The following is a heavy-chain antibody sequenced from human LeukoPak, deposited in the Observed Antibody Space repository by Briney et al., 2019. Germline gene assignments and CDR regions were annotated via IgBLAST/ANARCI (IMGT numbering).Heavy chain of an antibody. CDR1: GFTFSSYAM. D-gene: IGHD2-2*01. J-gene: IGHJ6*02. Sequence: GSLRLSCVVSGFTFSSYAMSWVRQAPGKGLEWIGEIYHSGSTNYNPSLKSRVTISVDKSKNQFSLKLSSVTAADTAVYYCARVPPYCSSTSCPHYGMDVWGQGTTVTVSS. V-gene: IGHV4-4*02. CDR3: ARVPPYCSSTSCPHYGMDV. CDR2: IYHSGST.